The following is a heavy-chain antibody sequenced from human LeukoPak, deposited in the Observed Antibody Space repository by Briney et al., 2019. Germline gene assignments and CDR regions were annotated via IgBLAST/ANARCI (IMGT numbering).Heavy chain of an antibody. CDR1: RGSISSSSYY. J-gene: IGHJ4*02. D-gene: IGHD3-9*01. CDR2: IYYSGST. CDR3: ARHVGGTILTGYLPYYFDY. Sequence: PSETLSLTCTVSRGSISSSSYYWGWIRQPPGRGLEWIGSIYYSGSTYYNPSLKSRVTISVDTSKNQFSLKVSSVTAADTAVYYCARHVGGTILTGYLPYYFDYWGQGTLVTVSS. V-gene: IGHV4-39*01.